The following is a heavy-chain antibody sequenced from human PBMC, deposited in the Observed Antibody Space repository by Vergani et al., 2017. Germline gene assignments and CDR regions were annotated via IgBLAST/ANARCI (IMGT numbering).Heavy chain of an antibody. J-gene: IGHJ6*02. D-gene: IGHD4-11*01. CDR1: GGTFSSYT. Sequence: QVQLVQSGAEVKKPGSSVKVSCKASGGTFSSYTISWVRQAPGQGLEWMGRIIPILGIANYAKKFQGRVTITADKSTSTAYMELSSLRSEDTAVYYCASANTTGSTGMDVWGQGTTVTVSS. CDR3: ASANTTGSTGMDV. V-gene: IGHV1-69*02. CDR2: IIPILGIA.